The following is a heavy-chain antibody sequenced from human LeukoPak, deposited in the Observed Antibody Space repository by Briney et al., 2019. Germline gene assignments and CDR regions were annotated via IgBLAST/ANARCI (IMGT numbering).Heavy chain of an antibody. V-gene: IGHV4-39*01. CDR2: IFYSGST. D-gene: IGHD3-10*01. CDR3: ARLQYYYGQGGAFDY. J-gene: IGHJ4*02. CDR1: GGSISSSSYY. Sequence: PSETLSLTCTVSGGSISSSSYYWGWIRQPPGKGLEWIGSIFYSGSTYYNPSLRGRVTISADTSKKQFSLKLSSVTAADTAVYYCARLQYYYGQGGAFDYWGQGTLVTVSS.